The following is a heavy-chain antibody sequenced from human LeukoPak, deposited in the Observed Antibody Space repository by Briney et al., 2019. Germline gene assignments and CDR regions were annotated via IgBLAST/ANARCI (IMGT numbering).Heavy chain of an antibody. D-gene: IGHD4-11*01. V-gene: IGHV4-4*07. CDR2: IYSSGIT. CDR1: GDSISNYY. CDR3: AREGGNYARQYSITWFDP. Sequence: SKTLSLTCTVSGDSISNYYWSWVRQPAGKGLEWIGRIYSSGITNYNSSLKSRVTMSVDTAKNQFSLKLSSVTAADTAIYYCAREGGNYARQYSITWFDPWGQGTLVTVSS. J-gene: IGHJ5*02.